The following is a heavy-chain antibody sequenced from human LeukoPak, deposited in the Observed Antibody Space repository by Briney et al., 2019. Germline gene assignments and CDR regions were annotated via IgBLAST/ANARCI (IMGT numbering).Heavy chain of an antibody. V-gene: IGHV4-59*01. D-gene: IGHD3-10*01. CDR2: IYHSGTS. Sequence: SETLSLTCSLSSAFMSTYYWSWIRQPPGKGLEWIGYIYHSGTSNYNPSLKSRVNMSVDTSKSQLSLSLSSVTTADTAVYHCAKAAKYYYGSQTYYYFDYWGQGILVTVSS. CDR3: AKAAKYYYGSQTYYYFDY. CDR1: SAFMSTYY. J-gene: IGHJ4*02.